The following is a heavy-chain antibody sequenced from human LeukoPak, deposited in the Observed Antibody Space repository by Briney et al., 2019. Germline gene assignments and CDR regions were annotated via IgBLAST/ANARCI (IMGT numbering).Heavy chain of an antibody. J-gene: IGHJ4*02. CDR1: GGSISSYY. Sequence: SETLSLTCTVSGGSISSYYGSWIRQPAGKGLEWIGRIYSSGSTNYNPSLKSRVTISVDKSKNQFSLKLSSVTAADTAVYYCAKDRGRIAAAGTFDYWGQGTLVTVSS. D-gene: IGHD6-13*01. CDR3: AKDRGRIAAAGTFDY. V-gene: IGHV4-4*07. CDR2: IYSSGST.